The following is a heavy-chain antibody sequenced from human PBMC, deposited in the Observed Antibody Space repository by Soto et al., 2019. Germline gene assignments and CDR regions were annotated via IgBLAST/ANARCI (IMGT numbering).Heavy chain of an antibody. CDR2: ISYDGSNK. Sequence: QVQLVESGGGVVQPGRSLRLSCAASGFTFSSYAMHWVRQAPGKGLEWVAVISYDGSNKYYADSVKGRFTISRDNSKNTLYLQMNRLRAEDTAVYYCTMVTSSSVRAHFDYWGQETLVTVSS. CDR3: TMVTSSSVRAHFDY. D-gene: IGHD3-10*02. V-gene: IGHV3-30-3*01. CDR1: GFTFSSYA. J-gene: IGHJ4*02.